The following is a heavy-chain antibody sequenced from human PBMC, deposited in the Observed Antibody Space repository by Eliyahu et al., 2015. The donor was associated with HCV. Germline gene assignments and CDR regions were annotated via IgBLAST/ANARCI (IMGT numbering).Heavy chain of an antibody. Sequence: QPQLQESGPGLVKPSETLSLTCTVSGGSISSRSFYWGWIRQPPGKGLEWIGTISYSGITYYHPSFKSRVTISEDTSKNQFSLHLTSVTAADTAAYFCARVNSSGWYYFDYWGQGPLVTVSS. CDR2: ISYSGIT. CDR1: GGSISSRSFY. D-gene: IGHD6-19*01. V-gene: IGHV4-39*01. J-gene: IGHJ4*02. CDR3: ARVNSSGWYYFDY.